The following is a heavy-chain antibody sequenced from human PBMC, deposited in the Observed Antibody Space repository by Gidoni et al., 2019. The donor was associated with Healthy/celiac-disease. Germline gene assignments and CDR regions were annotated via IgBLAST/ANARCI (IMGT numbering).Heavy chain of an antibody. D-gene: IGHD7-27*01. CDR3: ARDGATGDSNYADY. CDR1: GFTFSSYG. V-gene: IGHV3-33*01. Sequence: QVQLVESGGGVVQPGRSLRLSCAASGFTFSSYGMHWVRQAPGKGLEWVAVIWYDGSNKYYADSVKGRFTISRDNSKNTLYLQMNSLRAEDTAVYYCARDGATGDSNYADYWGQGTLVTVSS. CDR2: IWYDGSNK. J-gene: IGHJ4*02.